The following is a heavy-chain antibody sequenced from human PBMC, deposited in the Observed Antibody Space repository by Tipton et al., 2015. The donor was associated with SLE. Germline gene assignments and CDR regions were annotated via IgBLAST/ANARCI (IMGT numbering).Heavy chain of an antibody. CDR1: GGSISSSSYY. V-gene: IGHV4-39*01. J-gene: IGHJ4*02. CDR2: IYYSGST. D-gene: IGHD6-13*01. Sequence: TLSLTCTVSGGSISSSSYYWGWIRQPPGKGLEWIGSIYYSGSTYYNPSLKSRVTISIDTSKNQFSLRLSSVTAADTAVYYCARLWQQLANWGQGTPVTVSS. CDR3: ARLWQQLAN.